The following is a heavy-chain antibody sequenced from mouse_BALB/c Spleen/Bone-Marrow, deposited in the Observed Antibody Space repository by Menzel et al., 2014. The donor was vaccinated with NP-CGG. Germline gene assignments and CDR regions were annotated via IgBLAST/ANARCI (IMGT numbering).Heavy chain of an antibody. CDR2: ISDGGSYT. V-gene: IGHV5-4*02. J-gene: IGHJ3*01. CDR1: GFTFSDYY. D-gene: IGHD2-12*01. CDR3: AREDDDESWFAY. Sequence: EVQGVESGGGLVKPGGSLKLSCAASGFTFSDYYMYWVRQTPEKRLEWVTTISDGGSYTYYPDSVKGRFTISRDNAKNNLYLQMSSLKSEDTAMYYCAREDDDESWFAYWGQGTLVTVSA.